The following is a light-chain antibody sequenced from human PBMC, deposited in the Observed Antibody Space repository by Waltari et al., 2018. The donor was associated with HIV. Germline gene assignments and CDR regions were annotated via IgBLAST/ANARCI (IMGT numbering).Light chain of an antibody. CDR1: RSDIGDYHF. V-gene: IGLV2-14*03. J-gene: IGLJ2*01. Sequence: QSALTQPASMSGSPGQSITIPCAGTRSDIGDYHFASWFQQHPGKAPTLIFHDVSHIVAAVAVLFSASKAGNTASLTITGLQPEDEADYDCSSDSSSNTVVFGGGTKLTVL. CDR2: DVS. CDR3: SSDSSSNTVV.